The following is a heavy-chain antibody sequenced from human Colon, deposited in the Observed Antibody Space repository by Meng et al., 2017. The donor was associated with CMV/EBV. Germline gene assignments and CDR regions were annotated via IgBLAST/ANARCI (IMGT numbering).Heavy chain of an antibody. J-gene: IGHJ4*02. D-gene: IGHD6-13*01. V-gene: IGHV4-34*01. CDR3: ASILFAAAAGGWGGY. Sequence: QGQLQQWGAGCLQPSDTLSLTCAVYGWSFSGYYWSWIRQPPGKGLEWIGEINHSGSTNYNPSLKSRVTISVDTSKNQFSLKLSSVTAADTAVYYCASILFAAAAGGWGGYWGQGTLVTVSS. CDR1: GWSFSGYY. CDR2: INHSGST.